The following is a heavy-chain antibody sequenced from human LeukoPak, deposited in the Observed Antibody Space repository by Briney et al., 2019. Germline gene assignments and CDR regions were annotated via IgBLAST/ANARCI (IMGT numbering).Heavy chain of an antibody. CDR2: IKQDGSET. J-gene: IGHJ4*02. Sequence: GGSLRLSCATSGFTFSTYWMSWVRQAPGKGLEWVANIKQDGSETYYADSVKGRFTISRDNAKNPLYLQLDSLRVEDTAVYYCANGDGFDYWGEGTQVIVSP. D-gene: IGHD5-24*01. CDR1: GFTFSTYW. CDR3: ANGDGFDY. V-gene: IGHV3-7*01.